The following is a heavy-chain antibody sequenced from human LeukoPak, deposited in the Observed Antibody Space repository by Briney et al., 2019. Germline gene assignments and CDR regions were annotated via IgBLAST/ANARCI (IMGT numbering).Heavy chain of an antibody. D-gene: IGHD6-19*01. J-gene: IGHJ4*02. CDR2: IRYDGSNK. CDR3: AKEGSAVGNYFDY. Sequence: GGSLRLSCAASGFTFSSYGMPWVRQAPGKGLGWVAFIRYDGSNKYYADSVKGRFTISRDNSKNTLYLQMNSLRAEDTAVYYCAKEGSAVGNYFDYWGQGTLVTVSS. CDR1: GFTFSSYG. V-gene: IGHV3-30*02.